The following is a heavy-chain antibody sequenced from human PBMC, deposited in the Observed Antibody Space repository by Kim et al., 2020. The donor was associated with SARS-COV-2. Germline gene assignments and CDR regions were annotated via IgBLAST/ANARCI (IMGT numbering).Heavy chain of an antibody. D-gene: IGHD3-10*01. J-gene: IGHJ4*02. CDR1: GYTFTSYG. Sequence: ASVKVSCKASGYTFTSYGISWVRQAPGQGLEWMGWISAYNGNTNYAQKLQGRATMTTDTSTSTAYMELRSLRSDDTAVYYCARDQGGTMVRGVIYYWGQGTLVTVSS. CDR2: ISAYNGNT. V-gene: IGHV1-18*01. CDR3: ARDQGGTMVRGVIYY.